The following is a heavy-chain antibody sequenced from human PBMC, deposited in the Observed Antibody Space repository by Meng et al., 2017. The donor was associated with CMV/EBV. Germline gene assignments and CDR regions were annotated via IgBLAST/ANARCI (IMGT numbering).Heavy chain of an antibody. CDR3: ARRVTMAGNWFDP. J-gene: IGHJ5*02. D-gene: IGHD4/OR15-4a*01. CDR1: GFTFSSYS. Sequence: GESLKISCAASGFTFSSYSMNWVRQAPGKGLEWVSYISSSSSTIYYADSVKGRFTISRDNAKNSLYLQMNSLRAEDTAVYYCARRVTMAGNWFDPWGQGTLVTVSS. V-gene: IGHV3-48*04. CDR2: ISSSSSTI.